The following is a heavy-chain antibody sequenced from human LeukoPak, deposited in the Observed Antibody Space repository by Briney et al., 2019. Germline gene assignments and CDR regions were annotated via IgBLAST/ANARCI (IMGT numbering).Heavy chain of an antibody. Sequence: AASVKVSCKASGYTFTGYYMHWVRQAPGQGLEWMGWINPNSGGTNYAQKFQGRVTITRDTSVSTDYMELSSLRSDDTAVYYCAHGGGSYGDVWGQGTMVAVSS. CDR3: AHGGGSYGDV. D-gene: IGHD1-26*01. CDR1: GYTFTGYY. J-gene: IGHJ3*01. V-gene: IGHV1-2*02. CDR2: INPNSGGT.